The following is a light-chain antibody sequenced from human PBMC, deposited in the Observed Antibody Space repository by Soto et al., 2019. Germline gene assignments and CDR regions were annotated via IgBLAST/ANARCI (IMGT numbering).Light chain of an antibody. J-gene: IGLJ1*01. CDR3: CSYAGSYTYV. V-gene: IGLV2-11*01. CDR1: SSDVGGYKS. Sequence: QSALTQPRSVSGSPGQSVTVSCIGTSSDVGGYKSVSWYQQYPGKAPKLMIYGVSKRPSGVPDRFPGSKSGNTASLTISGLQAEDEADYYCCSYAGSYTYVFGTGTRSPS. CDR2: GVS.